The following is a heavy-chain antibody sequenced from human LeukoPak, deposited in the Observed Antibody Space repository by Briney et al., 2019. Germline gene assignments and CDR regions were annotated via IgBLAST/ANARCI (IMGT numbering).Heavy chain of an antibody. CDR1: GGSISSSNW. J-gene: IGHJ4*02. CDR3: AAINIGYGDYGSTRTFDY. V-gene: IGHV4-4*02. D-gene: IGHD4-17*01. Sequence: PSGTLSLTCAVSGGSISSSNWWSWVRQPPGKGLEWIGEIYHSGSTNYNPSLKSRVTISVDKSKNQFSLKLSSVTAADTAVYYCAAINIGYGDYGSTRTFDYWGQGTLVTVSS. CDR2: IYHSGST.